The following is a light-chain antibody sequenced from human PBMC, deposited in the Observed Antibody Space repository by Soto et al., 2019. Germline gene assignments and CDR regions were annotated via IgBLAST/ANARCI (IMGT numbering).Light chain of an antibody. V-gene: IGLV1-40*01. CDR3: QSYDSSLSVV. CDR1: SSNIGAGYD. CDR2: GNS. J-gene: IGLJ2*01. Sequence: QSVLTQPPSVSGAPGQRVTISCTGSSSNIGAGYDVHWYQQLPGTAPKVLIYGNSNRPSGVPDRFSGSKSGTSASLAITGIQAEEEADYYCQSYDSSLSVVFGGGTKLTVL.